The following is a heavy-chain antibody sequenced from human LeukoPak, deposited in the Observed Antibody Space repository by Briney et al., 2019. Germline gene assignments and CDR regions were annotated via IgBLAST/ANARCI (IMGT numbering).Heavy chain of an antibody. CDR3: ARDPSYRSGGSCQVGAFDI. CDR1: GYTFAGYY. V-gene: IGHV1-2*02. Sequence: ASVKVACKASGYTFAGYYMHWVRQAPGQGLQWMGWINPNSGGTNYAQKFQGRVTMTRDTSISTAYMELSRLRSDDTAVYYCARDPSYRSGGSCQVGAFDIWGQGTMVTVSS. J-gene: IGHJ3*02. D-gene: IGHD2-15*01. CDR2: INPNSGGT.